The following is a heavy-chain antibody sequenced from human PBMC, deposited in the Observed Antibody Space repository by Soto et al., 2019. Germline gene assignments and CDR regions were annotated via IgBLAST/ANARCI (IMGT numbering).Heavy chain of an antibody. CDR1: GGTFSSYA. Sequence: SVKVSCKASGGTFSSYAICWVRQAPGQGLEWMGGIIPIFGTANYAQKFQGRVTITADESTSTAHMELSSLRSEDTAVYYCAIGYCSSTSCSRYYYYYYGMDVWGQGTTVTVSS. D-gene: IGHD2-2*01. CDR3: AIGYCSSTSCSRYYYYYYGMDV. J-gene: IGHJ6*02. V-gene: IGHV1-69*13. CDR2: IIPIFGTA.